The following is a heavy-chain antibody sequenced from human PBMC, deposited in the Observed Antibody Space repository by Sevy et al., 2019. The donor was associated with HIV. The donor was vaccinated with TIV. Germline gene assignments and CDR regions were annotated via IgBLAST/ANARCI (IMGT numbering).Heavy chain of an antibody. CDR2: IYYTGST. D-gene: IGHD6-19*01. V-gene: IGHV4-39*01. Sequence: SETLSLTCTVSGGSISSSSYYWGWIRQPPEKGLEWIGKIYYTGSTYYSPSLKSRVTISVDTSKNQFSLKVNSVTAADTAVYYCARRINTSGRYAFDYWGQGAQVTASS. CDR1: GGSISSSSYY. CDR3: ARRINTSGRYAFDY. J-gene: IGHJ4*02.